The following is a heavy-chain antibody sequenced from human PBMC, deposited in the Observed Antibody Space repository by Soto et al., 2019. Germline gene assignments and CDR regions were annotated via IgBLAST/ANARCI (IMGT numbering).Heavy chain of an antibody. CDR2: ISGSGGST. Sequence: PGGSLSLSCAASGFTFSSYAMSWVRQAPGKGLEWVSAISGSGGSTYYADSVKGRSTISRDNSKNTLYLQMNSLRAEDTAVYYCAKEPMVRGSYYYYGMDVWGQGTTVTVSS. J-gene: IGHJ6*02. V-gene: IGHV3-23*01. CDR1: GFTFSSYA. D-gene: IGHD3-10*01. CDR3: AKEPMVRGSYYYYGMDV.